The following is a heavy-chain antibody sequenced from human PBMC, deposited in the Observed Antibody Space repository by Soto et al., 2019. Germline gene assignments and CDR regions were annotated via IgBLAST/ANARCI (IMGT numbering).Heavy chain of an antibody. CDR2: INPNSGGT. CDR1: GYTFTGYY. CDR3: ARVLDYGDYPFYYYYYYGMDV. D-gene: IGHD4-17*01. V-gene: IGHV1-2*02. J-gene: IGHJ6*02. Sequence: ASVKVSCKAPGYTFTGYYMYWVRQALGQGLEWMGWINPNSGGTNYAQKFQGSVTMTRDTSISTVYMELSSLRSEDTAVYYCARVLDYGDYPFYYYYYYGMDVWGQGSTVTVSS.